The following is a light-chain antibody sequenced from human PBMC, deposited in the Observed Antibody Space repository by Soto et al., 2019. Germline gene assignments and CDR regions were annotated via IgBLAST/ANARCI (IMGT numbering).Light chain of an antibody. Sequence: QSVLTQPASVSGSPGQSITISCTGTSSDVGGYNYVSWYQQHPGKAPKLMIYAVSNRPSGVSNRFSGSKSGNTASLTISGLQAEDEADYYCSSYTSSSSWVFGGGTKPTVL. J-gene: IGLJ3*02. CDR2: AVS. CDR3: SSYTSSSSWV. CDR1: SSDVGGYNY. V-gene: IGLV2-14*01.